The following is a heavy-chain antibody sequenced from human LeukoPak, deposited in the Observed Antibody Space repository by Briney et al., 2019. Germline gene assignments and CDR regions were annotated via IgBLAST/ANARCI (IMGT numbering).Heavy chain of an antibody. CDR2: INSDGSST. CDR1: GFTFSSYW. CDR3: ARDPYYDFWSGYFYYYMDV. Sequence: PGGSLRLSCPASGFTFSSYWMHWVRQAPGKGLAWVSRINSDGSSTNYADSVKGRFTISRDNAKNTLYLQMNSLRAEDTAVYYCARDPYYDFWSGYFYYYMDVWGKGTTVTVSS. J-gene: IGHJ6*03. D-gene: IGHD3-3*01. V-gene: IGHV3-74*01.